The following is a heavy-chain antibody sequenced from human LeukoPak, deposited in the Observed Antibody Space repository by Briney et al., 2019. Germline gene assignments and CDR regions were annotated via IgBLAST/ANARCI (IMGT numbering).Heavy chain of an antibody. V-gene: IGHV3-48*01. CDR2: ISSSSSTI. Sequence: GGSLRLSCAASGFTFSSYSMNWVRQAPGKGLEWVSYISSSSSTIYYADSVKGRFTISRDNAKNSLYLQMNSLRAEDTAVYYCARVPGRQWLVNSWFDPWGQGTLVTVSS. D-gene: IGHD6-19*01. CDR3: ARVPGRQWLVNSWFDP. J-gene: IGHJ5*02. CDR1: GFTFSSYS.